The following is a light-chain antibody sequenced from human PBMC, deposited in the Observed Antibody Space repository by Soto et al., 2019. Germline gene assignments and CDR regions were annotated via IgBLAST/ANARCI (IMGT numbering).Light chain of an antibody. J-gene: IGLJ2*01. V-gene: IGLV8-61*01. Sequence: QTVVTQEPSFSVSPGGTVTLTCGLTSGSVSTTYYPSWYQQTPGQAPRTLIYSTNIRSSGVPDRFSGSILGNKAALTITGAQADYESDYPCMLYLGGGLVVFGGGTQLTVL. CDR3: MLYLGGGLVV. CDR1: SGSVSTTYY. CDR2: STN.